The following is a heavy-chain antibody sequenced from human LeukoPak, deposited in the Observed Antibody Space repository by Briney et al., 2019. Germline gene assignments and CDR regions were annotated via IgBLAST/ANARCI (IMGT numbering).Heavy chain of an antibody. Sequence: ASVKVSCKASGGTFSSYAISRVRQAPGQGLEWMGGIIPIFGTANYAQKFQGRVTITTDESTSTAYMELSSLRSEDTAVYYCATLPRYYYDSSGNGGYWGQGTLVTVSS. V-gene: IGHV1-69*05. CDR2: IIPIFGTA. CDR3: ATLPRYYYDSSGNGGY. CDR1: GGTFSSYA. D-gene: IGHD3-22*01. J-gene: IGHJ4*02.